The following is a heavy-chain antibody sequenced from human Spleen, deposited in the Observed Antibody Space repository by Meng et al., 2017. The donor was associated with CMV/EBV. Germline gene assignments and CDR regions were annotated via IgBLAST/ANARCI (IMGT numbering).Heavy chain of an antibody. CDR2: ISAYNGNT. CDR3: AGGRDGYSYYFDY. CDR1: GYTCNSYS. J-gene: IGHJ4*02. Sequence: KASGYTCNSYSSSGVRQAPGQGLEWMGWISAYNGNTNYAQKLKGRVTMTTDTSTSTAYMELRSLRSDDTAVYYCAGGRDGYSYYFDYWGQGTLVTVSS. D-gene: IGHD5-24*01. V-gene: IGHV1-18*01.